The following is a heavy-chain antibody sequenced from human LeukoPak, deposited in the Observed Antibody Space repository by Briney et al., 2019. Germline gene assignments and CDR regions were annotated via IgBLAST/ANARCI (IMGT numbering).Heavy chain of an antibody. CDR2: ISFDGSNK. Sequence: GGSLRLSCAASGFTFSSYGMHWVRQAPGKGLEWVAVISFDGSNKYYADSVKGRFTISRDNFKNTLYLQMNSLRAEDTAVYYCAKAGGYCSGGSCEDYWGQGTLVTVSS. V-gene: IGHV3-30*18. CDR3: AKAGGYCSGGSCEDY. D-gene: IGHD2-15*01. J-gene: IGHJ4*02. CDR1: GFTFSSYG.